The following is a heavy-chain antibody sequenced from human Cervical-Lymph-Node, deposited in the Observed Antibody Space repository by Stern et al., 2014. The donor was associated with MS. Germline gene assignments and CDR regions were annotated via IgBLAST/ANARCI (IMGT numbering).Heavy chain of an antibody. V-gene: IGHV3-30*18. CDR1: GFTFSSYG. CDR2: ISYDGTKE. CDR3: AKDWATGNFDH. D-gene: IGHD5-12*01. J-gene: IGHJ4*02. Sequence: VHLVESGGGLVQPGGSLRLSCAASGFTFSSYGMHWVRQAPGKGLEWVAVISYDGTKEHYGDSVKGRMTISRDNSENTLYLLMNSLRIEDTAVYYCAKDWATGNFDHWGQGTLVIVSS.